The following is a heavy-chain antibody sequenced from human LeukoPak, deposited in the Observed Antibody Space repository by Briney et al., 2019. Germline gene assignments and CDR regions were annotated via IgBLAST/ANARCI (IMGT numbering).Heavy chain of an antibody. J-gene: IGHJ3*02. Sequence: PSETLSLTCTVSGGSISSSSYYWGWIRQPPGKGLEWIGSIYYSGSTYYNPSLKSRVTISVDTSKNQSSLKLSSVTAADTAVYFCARARNYYDSSDYYYEGDAFDIWGQGTMVTVSS. D-gene: IGHD3-22*01. V-gene: IGHV4-39*07. CDR1: GGSISSSSYY. CDR3: ARARNYYDSSDYYYEGDAFDI. CDR2: IYYSGST.